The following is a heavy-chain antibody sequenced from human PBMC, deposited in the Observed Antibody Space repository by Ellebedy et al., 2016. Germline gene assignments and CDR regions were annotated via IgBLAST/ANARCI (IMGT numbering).Heavy chain of an antibody. J-gene: IGHJ4*02. V-gene: IGHV3-7*01. CDR3: ARDATDCSTTSCSLPGYDY. Sequence: GESLKISXAASGFTFSTYWMSWVRQAPGKGLEWVANIKEDGSEIYYVDSVRGRFTISRDNAKNSLYLQMNSLRAEDTAVYYCARDATDCSTTSCSLPGYDYWGQGTLVTVSS. CDR2: IKEDGSEI. CDR1: GFTFSTYW. D-gene: IGHD2-2*01.